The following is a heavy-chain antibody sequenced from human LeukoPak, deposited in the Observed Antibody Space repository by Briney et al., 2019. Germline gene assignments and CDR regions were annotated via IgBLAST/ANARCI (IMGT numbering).Heavy chain of an antibody. D-gene: IGHD3-10*01. CDR1: GGSFSGYY. J-gene: IGHJ5*02. CDR3: ARGQWFRAS. CDR2: IHYSGSA. Sequence: PSETLSLTCAVYGGSFSGYYWTWIRQPPGKGLEWIGEIHYSGSATYNPSLKSRVIISVDTSKNQFSLKMNSVTAADTAVYYCARGQWFRASWSRGTPVTVSS. V-gene: IGHV4-34*01.